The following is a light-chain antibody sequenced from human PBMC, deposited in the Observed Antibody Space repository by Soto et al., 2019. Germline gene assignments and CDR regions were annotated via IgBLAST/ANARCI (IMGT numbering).Light chain of an antibody. CDR3: QQANSFPLT. Sequence: DLQLTQSPSYVSASVGDRFTITCRASQGIRWLAWYQQKIGKAPNXXIYDASTLQTGVPSRFSGSGSGTDFNLTISNLQTEDFATYYCQQANSFPLTFGGGTKVDIK. CDR2: DAS. J-gene: IGKJ4*01. CDR1: QGIRW. V-gene: IGKV1D-12*01.